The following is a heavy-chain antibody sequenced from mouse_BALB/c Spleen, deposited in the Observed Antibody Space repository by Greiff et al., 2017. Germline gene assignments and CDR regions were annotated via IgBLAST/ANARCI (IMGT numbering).Heavy chain of an antibody. CDR1: GYTFTSYW. CDR2: INPSTGYT. CDR3: ARSGVFITTVVRDYYFDY. V-gene: IGHV1-7*01. Sequence: QVLLQQSGAELVKPGASVKMSCTASGYTFTSYWMHWVNQRPGQGLEWIGYINPSTGYTEYNQKFKDKATLTAAKSSSTAYIQLSNLTSEDSAVYYCARSGVFITTVVRDYYFDYWGQGTTLTVSS. J-gene: IGHJ2*01. D-gene: IGHD1-1*01.